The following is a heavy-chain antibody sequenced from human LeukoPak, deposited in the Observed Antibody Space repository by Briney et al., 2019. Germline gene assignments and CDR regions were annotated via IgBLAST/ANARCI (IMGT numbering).Heavy chain of an antibody. D-gene: IGHD1-1*01. J-gene: IGHJ3*02. CDR3: ARGTTNAHDAFDI. Sequence: GGSLRLSCAASGFAFSNYEMIWVRQAPGKEPEWVSYISSSGGLTYYADSVKGRFTVSRDNAKDSLFLHMNSLRAEDTAVYYCARGTTNAHDAFDIWGQGTMVTVSS. CDR1: GFAFSNYE. V-gene: IGHV3-48*03. CDR2: ISSSGGLT.